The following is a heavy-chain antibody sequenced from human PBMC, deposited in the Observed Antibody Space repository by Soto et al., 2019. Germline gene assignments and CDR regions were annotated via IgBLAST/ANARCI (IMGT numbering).Heavy chain of an antibody. CDR3: MSHNFTTSCCDY. J-gene: IGHJ4*02. CDR1: GGSISSSGYY. Sequence: NPSETLSLTCTVSGGSISSSGYYWGWIRQPPGKGLEWIGSIFYTGNTYYNPSLKSRVTISVDTSKNQFSLMLSSVTAADTAVYYCMSHNFTTSCCDYWGQGNLVTVSS. V-gene: IGHV4-39*01. D-gene: IGHD3-22*01. CDR2: IFYTGNT.